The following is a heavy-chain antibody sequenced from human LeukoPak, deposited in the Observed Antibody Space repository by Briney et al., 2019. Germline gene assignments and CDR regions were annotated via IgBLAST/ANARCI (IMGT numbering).Heavy chain of an antibody. D-gene: IGHD4-17*01. V-gene: IGHV1-18*01. J-gene: IGHJ4*02. CDR2: ISAYNGNT. CDR1: GGTFSNYA. Sequence: ASVKVSCKASGGTFSNYAISWVRQAPGQGLEWMGWISAYNGNTNYAQKLQGRVTMTTDTSTSTAYMELRSLRSEDTAVYYCAGGTVTTPFDYWGQGTLVTVSS. CDR3: AGGTVTTPFDY.